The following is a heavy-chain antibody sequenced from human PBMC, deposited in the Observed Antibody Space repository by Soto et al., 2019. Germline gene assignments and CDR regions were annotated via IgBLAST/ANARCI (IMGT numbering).Heavy chain of an antibody. D-gene: IGHD6-13*01. CDR3: AKEAGTIYFDY. CDR2: INWDGTNK. Sequence: SLRLSCAASGFTFHGDTMHWVRQAPGKGLEWVSLINWDGTNKYYADSVKGRFTISRDNGKNSLYLQMNSLRTEDTALYYCAKEAGTIYFDYWGQGALVTVSS. V-gene: IGHV3-43*01. J-gene: IGHJ4*02. CDR1: GFTFHGDT.